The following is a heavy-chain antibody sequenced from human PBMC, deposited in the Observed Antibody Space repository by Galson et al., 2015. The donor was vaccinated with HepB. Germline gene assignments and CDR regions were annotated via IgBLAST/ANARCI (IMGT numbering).Heavy chain of an antibody. D-gene: IGHD2-15*01. V-gene: IGHV4-39*01. CDR2: IYYSGST. Sequence: ETLSLTCTVSGGSISSTTYYWGWIRQPPGKGLEWMGSIYYSGSTNYNPSLKSRVTISVDTSKNQFSLKLSSVTAADTAVYYCVRQWGGYCSGGTCYPITDWGQGTLVTVSS. CDR3: VRQWGGYCSGGTCYPITD. CDR1: GGSISSTTYY. J-gene: IGHJ4*02.